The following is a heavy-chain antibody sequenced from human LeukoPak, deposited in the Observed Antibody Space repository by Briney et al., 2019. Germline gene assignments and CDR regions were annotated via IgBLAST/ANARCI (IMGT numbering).Heavy chain of an antibody. CDR1: GYTFTSYD. CDR3: ARDIAVAAPWVGYYFAY. J-gene: IGHJ4*02. V-gene: IGHV1-8*01. Sequence: ASVKVSCKASGYTFTSYDINWVRQATGQGLEWMGWMNPNSGNTGYAQKLQGRVTMTTDTSTSTAYMELRSLRSDDTAVYYCARDIAVAAPWVGYYFAYWGQGTLVTASS. CDR2: MNPNSGNT. D-gene: IGHD6-19*01.